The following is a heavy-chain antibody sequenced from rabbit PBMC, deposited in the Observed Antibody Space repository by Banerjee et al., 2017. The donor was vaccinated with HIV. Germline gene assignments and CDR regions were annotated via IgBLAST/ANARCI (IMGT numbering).Heavy chain of an antibody. D-gene: IGHD7-1*01. CDR1: GFSFSGSYW. Sequence: QSLEESGGDLVEPGASLTLTCTASGFSFSGSYWICWVRQAPGKGLEWIGCIYVGSNGGTYYASWAKGRFTISKTSSTTVTLQMTSLTAADTATYFCAKYYGTDSGTGGASLWGPGTLVTVS. V-gene: IGHV1S40*01. CDR3: AKYYGTDSGTGGASL. CDR2: IYVGSNGGT. J-gene: IGHJ4*01.